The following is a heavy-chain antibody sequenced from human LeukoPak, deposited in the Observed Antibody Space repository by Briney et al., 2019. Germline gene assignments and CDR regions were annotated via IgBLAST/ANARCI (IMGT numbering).Heavy chain of an antibody. CDR2: MNPNSGNT. CDR1: GYTFTNYD. V-gene: IGHV1-8*03. Sequence: ASVKVSCKASGYTFTNYDINWVRQATGQGLEWMGWMNPNSGNTGYAQKFQGRVTITRDTSISTAYMELSSLRSEDTAVYYCARDGDYYGSGNFDYWGQGTLVTVSS. D-gene: IGHD3-10*01. CDR3: ARDGDYYGSGNFDY. J-gene: IGHJ4*02.